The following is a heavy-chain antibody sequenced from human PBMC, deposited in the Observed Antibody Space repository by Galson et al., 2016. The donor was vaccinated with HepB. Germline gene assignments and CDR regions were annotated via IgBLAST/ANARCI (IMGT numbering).Heavy chain of an antibody. Sequence: SVKVSCKASGGTISSYAVSWVRQAPGQGLEWMGGILPIFDATKYPQKFRGRVTITADESTSTAYMELSSLRSEDTAVYYCARGPQSKQIRAAAGYFDFWGQGTLVTVSS. V-gene: IGHV1-69*13. J-gene: IGHJ4*02. D-gene: IGHD6-13*01. CDR3: ARGPQSKQIRAAAGYFDF. CDR2: ILPIFDAT. CDR1: GGTISSYA.